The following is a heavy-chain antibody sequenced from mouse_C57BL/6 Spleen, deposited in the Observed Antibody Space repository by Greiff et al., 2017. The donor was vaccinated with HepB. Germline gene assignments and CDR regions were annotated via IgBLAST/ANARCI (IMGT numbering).Heavy chain of an antibody. J-gene: IGHJ4*01. V-gene: IGHV1-15*01. CDR2: IDPETGGT. CDR1: GYTFTDYE. Sequence: VQLQQSGAELVRPGASVTLSCKASGYTFTDYEMHWVKQTPVHGLEWIGAIDPETGGTAYNQKFKGKAILTADKSSSTAYMELRSLTSEDSAVYYCTREIYYGYDDAMDYWGQGTSVTVSS. D-gene: IGHD2-2*01. CDR3: TREIYYGYDDAMDY.